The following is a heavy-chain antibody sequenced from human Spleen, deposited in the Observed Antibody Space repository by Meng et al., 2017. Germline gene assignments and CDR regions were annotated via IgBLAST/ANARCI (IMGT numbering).Heavy chain of an antibody. CDR3: ARGPTTMAHDFDY. CDR1: GGSFSDYY. Sequence: GSLRLSCVVSGGSFSDYYWNWIRQPPGKGLEWIGEINHSGSTNYNPSLESRATISVDTSQNNLSLKLSSVTAADSAVYYCARGPTTMAHDFDYWGQGTLVTVSS. V-gene: IGHV4-34*01. J-gene: IGHJ4*02. CDR2: INHSGST. D-gene: IGHD4-11*01.